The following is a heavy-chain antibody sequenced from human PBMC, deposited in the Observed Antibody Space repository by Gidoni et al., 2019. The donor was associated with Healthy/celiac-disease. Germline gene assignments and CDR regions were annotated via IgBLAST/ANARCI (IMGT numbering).Heavy chain of an antibody. D-gene: IGHD2-15*01. CDR2: IYWDDDK. CDR1: GFSLSTSGVG. V-gene: IGHV2-5*02. Sequence: QITLKESGPTLVKPTQPLTLTCTFSGFSLSTSGVGVGWIRQPPGKALEWLALIYWDDDKRYSPSLKSRLTITKDTSKNQVVLTMTNMDPVDTATYYCAHHIVVVDPGWFDPWGQGTLVTVSS. J-gene: IGHJ5*02. CDR3: AHHIVVVDPGWFDP.